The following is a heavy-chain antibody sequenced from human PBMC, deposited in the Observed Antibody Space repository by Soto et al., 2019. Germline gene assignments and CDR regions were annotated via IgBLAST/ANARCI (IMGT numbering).Heavy chain of an antibody. CDR1: GFTFSSYS. D-gene: IGHD3-10*01. CDR2: ISSSSSTI. V-gene: IGHV3-48*01. Sequence: EVQLVESGGGLVQPGGSLRLSCAASGFTFSSYSMNWVRQAPGKGLEWVSYISSSSSTIYYADSVKGRFTISRDNAKNSLYLQMNSLRAEDTAVYYCARDGDYYGSGSYYNEQTTYYYYYMDVWGKGTTVTVCS. CDR3: ARDGDYYGSGSYYNEQTTYYYYYMDV. J-gene: IGHJ6*03.